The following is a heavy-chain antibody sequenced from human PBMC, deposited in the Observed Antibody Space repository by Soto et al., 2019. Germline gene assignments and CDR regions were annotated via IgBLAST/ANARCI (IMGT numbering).Heavy chain of an antibody. CDR1: GYTFTGYY. CDR3: ARGVAATLKPGTEWEH. Sequence: ASVKVSCKASGYTFTGYYMHWVRQAPGQGLEWMGWINPNSGGTNYAQKFQGWVTMTRDTSISTAYMELSRLRSDDTAVYYCARGVAATLKPGTEWEHWGQGTLVTVSS. V-gene: IGHV1-2*04. D-gene: IGHD2-15*01. J-gene: IGHJ1*01. CDR2: INPNSGGT.